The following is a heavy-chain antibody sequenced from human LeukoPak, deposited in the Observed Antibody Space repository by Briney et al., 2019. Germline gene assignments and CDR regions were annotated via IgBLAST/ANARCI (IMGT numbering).Heavy chain of an antibody. CDR2: INHSGST. Sequence: ESSETLSLTCAVYGGSFSGYYWSWIRQPPGKGPEWIGEINHSGSTNYNPSLKSRVTISVDTSKNQFSLKLSSVTAADTAVYYCARGNRREESIEYSSSFFDYWGQGTLVTVSS. CDR3: ARGNRREESIEYSSSFFDY. J-gene: IGHJ4*02. D-gene: IGHD6-6*01. V-gene: IGHV4-34*01. CDR1: GGSFSGYY.